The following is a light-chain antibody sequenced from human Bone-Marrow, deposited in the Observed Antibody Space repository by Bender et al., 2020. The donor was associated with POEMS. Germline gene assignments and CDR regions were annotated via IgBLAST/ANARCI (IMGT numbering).Light chain of an antibody. V-gene: IGLV2-11*01. Sequence: QSALTQPRSVSGSPGQSVTISCTGTSSDVGNFDYASWYQQHPGKAPKLILYDVTTRPSGVPDRFSGSKSGNTASLTISGLQAEDEADYYCYSYAGSNTYVFGTGTEVTVL. CDR3: YSYAGSNTYV. J-gene: IGLJ1*01. CDR2: DVT. CDR1: SSDVGNFDY.